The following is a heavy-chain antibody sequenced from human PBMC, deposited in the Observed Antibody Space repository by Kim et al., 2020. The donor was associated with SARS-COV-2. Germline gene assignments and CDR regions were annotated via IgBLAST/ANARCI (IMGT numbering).Heavy chain of an antibody. CDR3: ARDRGLTIFGVVTNYYYYYGMDV. D-gene: IGHD3-3*01. V-gene: IGHV3-11*06. J-gene: IGHJ6*02. CDR2: ISSSSSYT. CDR1: GFTFSDYY. Sequence: GGSLRLSCAASGFTFSDYYMSWIRQAPGKGLEWVSYISSSSSYTNYADSVKGRFTISRDNAKNSLYLQMNSLRAEDTAVYYCARDRGLTIFGVVTNYYYYYGMDVWGQGTTVTVSS.